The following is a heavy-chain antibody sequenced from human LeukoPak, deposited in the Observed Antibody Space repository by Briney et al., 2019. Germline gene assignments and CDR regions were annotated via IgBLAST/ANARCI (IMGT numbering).Heavy chain of an antibody. Sequence: ASVKVSCKASGGTFSSYAISWVRQAPGQGLEWMGGIIPIFGTANYAQKFQGRVTITTDESTSTAYMELSSLRSEDTAVYYCARVHWNFRLNDAFDIWGQGTMVTVSS. CDR1: GGTFSSYA. CDR3: ARVHWNFRLNDAFDI. D-gene: IGHD1-7*01. V-gene: IGHV1-69*05. J-gene: IGHJ3*02. CDR2: IIPIFGTA.